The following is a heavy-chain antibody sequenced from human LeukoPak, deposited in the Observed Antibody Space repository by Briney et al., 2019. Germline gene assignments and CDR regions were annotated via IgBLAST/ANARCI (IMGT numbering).Heavy chain of an antibody. V-gene: IGHV3-7*01. J-gene: IGHJ4*02. CDR3: AKDIEAGTAGFSFDY. CDR2: IKQDGSEK. D-gene: IGHD2-21*02. Sequence: PGGSLRLSCAASGFTFSSYWMSWVRQAPGKGPEWVANIKQDGSEKYYVDSVKGRFTISRDNAKNSLYLQMNSLRAEDTAVYYCAKDIEAGTAGFSFDYWGQGTLVAVSS. CDR1: GFTFSSYW.